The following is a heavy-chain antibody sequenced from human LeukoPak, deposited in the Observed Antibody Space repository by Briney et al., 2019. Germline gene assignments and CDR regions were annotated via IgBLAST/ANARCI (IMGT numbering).Heavy chain of an antibody. Sequence: SETLSLTCAVYGGSFSGYYWSWIRQPPGKGLEWIGEINHSGSTNYNPSLKSRVTISVDTSKNQFSLKLSSVTAADTAVYYCAREVQLWFAGPHHYFDYWGQGTLVTVSS. CDR3: AREVQLWFAGPHHYFDY. J-gene: IGHJ4*02. CDR2: INHSGST. V-gene: IGHV4-34*01. CDR1: GGSFSGYY. D-gene: IGHD5-18*01.